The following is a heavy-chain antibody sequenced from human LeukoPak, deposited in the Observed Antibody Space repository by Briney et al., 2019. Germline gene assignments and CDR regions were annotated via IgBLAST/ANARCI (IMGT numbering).Heavy chain of an antibody. D-gene: IGHD3-3*01. J-gene: IGHJ3*02. V-gene: IGHV1-2*04. Sequence: GASVKVSCKASGGTFSSYAISWVRQAPGQGLEWMGWINPNSGGTNYAQKFQGWVTMTRDTSISTAYMELSRLRSDDTAVYYCARACYDFWSGPNDAFDIWGQGTMVTVSS. CDR3: ARACYDFWSGPNDAFDI. CDR1: GGTFSSYA. CDR2: INPNSGGT.